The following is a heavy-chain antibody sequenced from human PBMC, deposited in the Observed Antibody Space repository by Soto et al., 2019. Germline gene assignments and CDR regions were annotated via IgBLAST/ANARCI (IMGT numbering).Heavy chain of an antibody. CDR3: ARSPRSSPYFDF. Sequence: PGESLKISCQCSGYTFSNFWIGWMGQLPGQGLEWMGSIYPGEHEARYSPSVLGKVTISAETSINTAYLQWSSLEASDSAFYFCARSPRSSPYFDFWGQGALVTVSS. J-gene: IGHJ4*02. CDR2: IYPGEHEA. CDR1: GYTFSNFW. D-gene: IGHD6-13*01. V-gene: IGHV5-51*01.